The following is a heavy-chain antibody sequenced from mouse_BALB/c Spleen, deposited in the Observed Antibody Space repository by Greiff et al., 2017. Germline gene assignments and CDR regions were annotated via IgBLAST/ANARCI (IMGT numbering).Heavy chain of an antibody. V-gene: IGHV2-9*02. D-gene: IGHD1-1*01. CDR2: IWAGGST. Sequence: QVQLQQSGPGLVAPSQSLSITCTVSGFSLTSYGVHWVRQPPGKGLEWLGVIWAGGSTNYNSALMSRLSISKDNSKSQVFLKMNSLQTDDTAMYYCARVGSSYVGAMDYWGQGTSVTVSS. CDR3: ARVGSSYVGAMDY. J-gene: IGHJ4*01. CDR1: GFSLTSYG.